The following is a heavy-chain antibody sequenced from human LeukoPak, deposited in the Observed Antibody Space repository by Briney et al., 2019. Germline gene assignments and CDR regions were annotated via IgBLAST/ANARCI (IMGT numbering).Heavy chain of an antibody. V-gene: IGHV4-39*07. CDR1: GGSISSSSYY. J-gene: IGHJ3*02. CDR2: IYYSGST. CDR3: ASIITTDAFDI. D-gene: IGHD3-22*01. Sequence: SETLSLTCTVSGGSISSSSYYWGWIRQPPGKGLEWIGSIYYSGSTYYNPSLKSRVTISVDTSKNQFSLKLSSVTAADTAVYYCASIITTDAFDIWSQGTMVTVSS.